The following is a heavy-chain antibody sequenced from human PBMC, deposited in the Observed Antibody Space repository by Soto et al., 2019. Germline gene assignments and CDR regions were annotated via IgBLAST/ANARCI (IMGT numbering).Heavy chain of an antibody. J-gene: IGHJ3*02. CDR1: GGSISSYY. CDR3: ARDSRYYYGSGSYVRVAFDI. D-gene: IGHD3-10*01. V-gene: IGHV4-59*01. Sequence: PSETLSLTCTVSGGSISSYYWSWIRQPPGKGLEWIGYIYYSGSTNYNPSLKSRVTISVDTSKNQFSLKLSSVTAADTAVYYCARDSRYYYGSGSYVRVAFDIWGQGTMVTVSS. CDR2: IYYSGST.